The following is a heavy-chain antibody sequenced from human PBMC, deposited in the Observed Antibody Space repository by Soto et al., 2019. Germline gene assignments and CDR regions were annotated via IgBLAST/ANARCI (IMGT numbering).Heavy chain of an antibody. Sequence: QVQLQESGPRPVKPSETLSLTCIVSGGSISSYYWSWIRQPPGKGLEWIGYIYYSGSTNYNPSLKSRVTISVDTSKNQFSLKLSSVTAADTAVYYCARAVLPATAPFDYWGQGTLVTVSS. D-gene: IGHD2-2*01. CDR2: IYYSGST. CDR3: ARAVLPATAPFDY. V-gene: IGHV4-59*01. J-gene: IGHJ4*02. CDR1: GGSISSYY.